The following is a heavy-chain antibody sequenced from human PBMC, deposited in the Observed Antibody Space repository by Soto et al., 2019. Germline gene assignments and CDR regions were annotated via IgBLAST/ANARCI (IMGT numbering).Heavy chain of an antibody. Sequence: SASVKSSGKGSVDRFTSYWSGWVRQMPGKGLEWMGIIYPGDSDTRYSPSFQGQVTISADKSISTAYLQWSSLKASDTAMYYCARHFGGYDDYGMDVWGQGTTVPGSS. D-gene: IGHD3-10*01. V-gene: IGHV5-51*01. CDR2: IYPGDSDT. CDR1: VDRFTSYW. J-gene: IGHJ6*02. CDR3: ARHFGGYDDYGMDV.